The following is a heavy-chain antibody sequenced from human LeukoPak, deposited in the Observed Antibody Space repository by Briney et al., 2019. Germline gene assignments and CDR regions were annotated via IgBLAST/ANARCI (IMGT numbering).Heavy chain of an antibody. V-gene: IGHV1-69*05. J-gene: IGHJ4*02. D-gene: IGHD6-6*01. CDR1: GGTFSSYA. CDR3: ASSASVIAARSLYY. Sequence: SVKVSCKASGGTFSSYAISWVRQAPGQGLEWMGRIIPIFGTANYAQKFQGRVTITTDESTSTAYMELSSLRSEDTAVYYCASSASVIAARSLYYWGQGTLVTVSS. CDR2: IIPIFGTA.